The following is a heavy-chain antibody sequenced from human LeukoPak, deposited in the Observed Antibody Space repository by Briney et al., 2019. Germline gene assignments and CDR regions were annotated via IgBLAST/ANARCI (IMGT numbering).Heavy chain of an antibody. CDR2: ISTSGST. Sequence: SETLSLTCTVSGGSISGGDYYWNWIRQPAAAGKGLEWIGRISTSGSTNYNPSLKSRVTISVDTSKNQFSLKLSSVTAADTAVYYCARGGRFGELFPHHIYYFDYWGQGTLVTVSS. CDR1: GGSISGGDYY. CDR3: ARGGRFGELFPHHIYYFDY. D-gene: IGHD3-10*01. J-gene: IGHJ4*02. V-gene: IGHV4-61*02.